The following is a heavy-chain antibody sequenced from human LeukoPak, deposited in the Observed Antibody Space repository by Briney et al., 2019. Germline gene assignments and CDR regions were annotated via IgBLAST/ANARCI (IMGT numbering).Heavy chain of an antibody. V-gene: IGHV3-30-3*01. CDR3: ARGGPGYSSAWTNYGLAV. CDR2: ISYDGSND. Sequence: GRSLRLSCAASGFTFSTYAMLWVRQAPGKGLEWVAIISYDGSNDYYADSVKGRFTISRDTSKSTLYLQMNSLRAEDTAVYYCARGGPGYSSAWTNYGLAVWGQGTTVTVSS. D-gene: IGHD6-19*01. CDR1: GFTFSTYA. J-gene: IGHJ6*02.